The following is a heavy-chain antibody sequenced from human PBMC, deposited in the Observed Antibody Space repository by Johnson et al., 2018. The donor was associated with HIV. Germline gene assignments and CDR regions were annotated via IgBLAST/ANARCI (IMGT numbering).Heavy chain of an antibody. CDR3: ARIRSGLKPGDAFDI. CDR2: ISGSGGST. Sequence: QVQLVESGGGLVKPGGSLRLSCAASGFTFSDYYMSWIRQAPGKGLEWVSYISGSGGSTYYADSVKGRCTISRDNSKNTLYLQMNSLRAEDTAVYYCARIRSGLKPGDAFDICGQGTMVTVSS. CDR1: GFTFSDYY. J-gene: IGHJ3*02. D-gene: IGHD3-3*01. V-gene: IGHV3-11*01.